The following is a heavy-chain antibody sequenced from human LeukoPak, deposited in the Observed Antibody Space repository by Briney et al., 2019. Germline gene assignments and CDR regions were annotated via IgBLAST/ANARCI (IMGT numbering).Heavy chain of an antibody. D-gene: IGHD6-13*01. Sequence: KPSETLSLTCTVSGGSISSYYWSWIRQPAGKGLEWIGRIYTSGSTNYNPSLKSRVTMSVDTSKNQFSLKLSSVTAADTAVYYCAREDSIAAELSFFDYWGQGTLVTVSS. CDR3: AREDSIAAELSFFDY. CDR2: IYTSGST. J-gene: IGHJ4*02. V-gene: IGHV4-4*07. CDR1: GGSISSYY.